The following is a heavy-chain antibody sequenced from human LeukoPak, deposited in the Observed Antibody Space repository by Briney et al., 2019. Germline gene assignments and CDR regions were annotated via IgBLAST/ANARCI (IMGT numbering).Heavy chain of an antibody. J-gene: IGHJ5*02. CDR1: GYTFTSYG. CDR2: ISAYNGNT. V-gene: IGHV1-18*01. CDR3: ARDVGYCSSTSCYPWFDP. D-gene: IGHD2-2*01. Sequence: GASVKVSCKASGYTFTSYGISWVRQAPGRGLEWMGWISAYNGNTNYAQKLQGRVTMTTDTSTSTAYMELRSLRSDDTAVYYCARDVGYCSSTSCYPWFDPWGQGTLVTVSS.